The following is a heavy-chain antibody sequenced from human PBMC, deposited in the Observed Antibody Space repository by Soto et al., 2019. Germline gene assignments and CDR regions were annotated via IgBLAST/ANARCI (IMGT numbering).Heavy chain of an antibody. D-gene: IGHD3-3*01. Sequence: WRCLRLSCVACGFSFSGSAMHWVRQASGKGLERVRRLRNKASSYATAYSASVKRMLTISRDDSKNTTYLQKNSLKTEDTAVYYCTSPKYDFWSGGYVMDVQGKRTTVTVSS. CDR1: GFSFSGSA. CDR3: TSPKYDFWSGGYVMDV. J-gene: IGHJ6*04. V-gene: IGHV3-73*01. CDR2: LRNKASSYAT.